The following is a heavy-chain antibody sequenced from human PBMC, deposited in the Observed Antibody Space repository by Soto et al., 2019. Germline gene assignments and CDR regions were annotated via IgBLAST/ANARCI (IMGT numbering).Heavy chain of an antibody. J-gene: IGHJ5*02. CDR1: GGTFSSYA. D-gene: IGHD1-26*01. V-gene: IGHV1-69*13. Sequence: SVKVSCKASGGTFSSYAISWVRQAPGQGLEWMGGIIPIFGTANYAQKFQGRVTITADESTSTAYMELSSLRSEDTAVYYCAREVIGGSYLNWFDPWGQGTLVTVSS. CDR2: IIPIFGTA. CDR3: AREVIGGSYLNWFDP.